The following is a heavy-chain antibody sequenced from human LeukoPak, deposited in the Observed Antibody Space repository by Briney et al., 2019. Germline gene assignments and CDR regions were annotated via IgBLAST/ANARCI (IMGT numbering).Heavy chain of an antibody. CDR3: ARDRGYYYDSSDIDY. CDR1: GFTFSSYW. Sequence: GGSLRLSCAASGFTFSSYWMHWVRQAPGKGLVWVSRINSDGSSTSYADSVKGRFTISRDNAKNTLYLQMNSLRAEDTAVYYCARDRGYYYDSSDIDYWGQGTLVTVPS. V-gene: IGHV3-74*01. J-gene: IGHJ4*02. D-gene: IGHD3-22*01. CDR2: INSDGSST.